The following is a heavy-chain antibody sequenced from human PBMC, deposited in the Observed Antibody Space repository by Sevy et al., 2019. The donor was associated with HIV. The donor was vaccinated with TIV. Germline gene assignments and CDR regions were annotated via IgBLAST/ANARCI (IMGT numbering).Heavy chain of an antibody. CDR1: GFTFSSYS. J-gene: IGHJ6*03. CDR2: ISSSSSYI. CDR3: ARDLESYYPYYYYMDV. D-gene: IGHD1-26*01. V-gene: IGHV3-21*01. Sequence: GESLKISCAASGFTFSSYSMNWVRQAPGKGLEWVSSISSSSSYIYYADSVKGRFTISRDNAKKSMYLQMNSLRAEDTAVYYCARDLESYYPYYYYMDVWGKGTTVTVSS.